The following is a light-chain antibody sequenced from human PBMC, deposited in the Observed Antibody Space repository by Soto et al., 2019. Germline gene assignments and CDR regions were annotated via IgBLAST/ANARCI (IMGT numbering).Light chain of an antibody. CDR2: DVS. CDR3: SSSTNTRVV. J-gene: IGLJ2*01. V-gene: IGLV2-14*01. CDR1: SSDVGGYNY. Sequence: QSALTQPASVSGSPGQPITISCTGTSSDVGGYNYVSWYQKYPGKAPKLMIYDVSNRPSGVSNRFSGSKSGNTASLTIAGLQAEDEADYYCSSSTNTRVVFGGGTKLTVL.